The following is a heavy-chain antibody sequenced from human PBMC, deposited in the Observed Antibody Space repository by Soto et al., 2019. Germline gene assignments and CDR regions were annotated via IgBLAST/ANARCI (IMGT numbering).Heavy chain of an antibody. J-gene: IGHJ4*02. CDR1: GFTFSSYA. CDR2: ISGSGGST. Sequence: GGSLRLSCAASGFTFSSYAMSWVRQAPGKGLEWVSAISGSGGSTYYADSVKGRFTISRDNSKNTLYLQMNSLRAEDTAVYYCARAPDSYESLDYWGQGTLVTVSS. CDR3: ARAPDSYESLDY. D-gene: IGHD5-12*01. V-gene: IGHV3-23*01.